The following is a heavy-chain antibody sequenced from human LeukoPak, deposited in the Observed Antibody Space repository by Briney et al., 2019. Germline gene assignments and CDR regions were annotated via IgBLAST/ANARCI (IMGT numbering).Heavy chain of an antibody. J-gene: IGHJ4*02. Sequence: ASVKVSCKASGYTFTGYYMHWVRQAPGQGLEWMGWINPNSGGTNYAQKLQGRVTMTRDTSISTAYMELSRLRSDDTAVYYCARDLGIAARYFDYWGQGTLVTVSS. V-gene: IGHV1-2*02. CDR1: GYTFTGYY. D-gene: IGHD6-6*01. CDR3: ARDLGIAARYFDY. CDR2: INPNSGGT.